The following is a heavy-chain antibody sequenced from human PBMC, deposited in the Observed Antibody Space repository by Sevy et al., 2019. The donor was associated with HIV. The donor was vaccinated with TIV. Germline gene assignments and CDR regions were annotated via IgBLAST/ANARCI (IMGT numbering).Heavy chain of an antibody. CDR3: ARDPAYFDSSGYYDY. V-gene: IGHV3-48*01. CDR1: GFKFSSYS. Sequence: GGSLRLSCAASGFKFSSYSMNWVRQAPGEGLQSLSYISGSGTTIYYADSVKGRFTISRDSVKNSLYLQMNSLKAEDTAVYYCARDPAYFDSSGYYDYWGQGSQVTVSS. CDR2: ISGSGTTI. D-gene: IGHD3-22*01. J-gene: IGHJ4*02.